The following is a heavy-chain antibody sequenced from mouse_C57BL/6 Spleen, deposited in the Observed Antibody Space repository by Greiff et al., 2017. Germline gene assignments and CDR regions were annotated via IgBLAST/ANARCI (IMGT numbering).Heavy chain of an antibody. Sequence: QVQLQQSGAELVRPGTSVKVSCKASGYAFTNYLIEWVKQRPGQGLEWIGVINPGSGGTNYNEKFKGKATLTADKSSSTAYMQLSSLTAEDSAVYVCARRDYEPYWGQGTLVTVSA. D-gene: IGHD2-4*01. V-gene: IGHV1-54*01. CDR2: INPGSGGT. J-gene: IGHJ3*01. CDR3: ARRDYEPY. CDR1: GYAFTNYL.